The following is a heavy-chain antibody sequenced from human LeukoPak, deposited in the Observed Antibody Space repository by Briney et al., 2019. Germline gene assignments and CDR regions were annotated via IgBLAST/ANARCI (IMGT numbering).Heavy chain of an antibody. V-gene: IGHV3-30*02. J-gene: IGHJ4*02. CDR3: ARSSVNGCLDY. CDR1: GFVFSNYG. CDR2: IRFDGSMK. D-gene: IGHD6-6*01. Sequence: PGGSLRLSCQTSGFVFSNYGMHWVRQAPGKGLEWVAFIRFDGSMKYYGDSVRGRFTIARDNSKNTLYLQLNRLRTEDTAIYYCARSSVNGCLDYWGQGTLVTVPS.